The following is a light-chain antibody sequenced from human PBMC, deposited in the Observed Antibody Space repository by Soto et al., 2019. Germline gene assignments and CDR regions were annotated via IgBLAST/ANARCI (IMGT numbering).Light chain of an antibody. J-gene: IGKJ2*01. CDR1: QSVSSN. Sequence: EIVMTQSPANLSVSPGERATLSCRASQSVSSNLAWYQQKPGQGPRLLIYGASTRATGIPARFSGSGSGTEFPLTISSLQSEDFAVYYCQQYNKRPPYTFGQGTKVEIK. CDR2: GAS. V-gene: IGKV3-15*01. CDR3: QQYNKRPPYT.